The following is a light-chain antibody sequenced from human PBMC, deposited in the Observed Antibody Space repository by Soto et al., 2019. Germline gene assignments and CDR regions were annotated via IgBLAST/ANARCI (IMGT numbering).Light chain of an antibody. CDR3: SSYTSSSTPCV. CDR1: SSDVGGYNY. Sequence: QSVLTQPASVSGSPGQPITISCTGTSSDVGGYNYVSWYQQHPGKAPKLMIYDVSNRPSGVSNRFSGSKSGNTASLTISGLQAEDEADYYCSSYTSSSTPCVFGTGTKSPS. J-gene: IGLJ1*01. V-gene: IGLV2-14*01. CDR2: DVS.